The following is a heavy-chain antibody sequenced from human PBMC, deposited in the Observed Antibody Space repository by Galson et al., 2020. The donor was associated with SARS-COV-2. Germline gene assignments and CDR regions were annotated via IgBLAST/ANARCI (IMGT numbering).Heavy chain of an antibody. CDR2: ISSSSSYI. D-gene: IGHD3-22*01. CDR1: GFTFSSYS. Sequence: GSLRLSCAASGFTFSSYSMNWVRQAPGKGLEWVSSISSSSSYIYYADSVKGRFTISRDNAKNSLYLQMNSLRAEDTAVYYCARTLFNYYDSSGYYPGPFDYWGQGTLVTVSS. J-gene: IGHJ4*02. V-gene: IGHV3-21*01. CDR3: ARTLFNYYDSSGYYPGPFDY.